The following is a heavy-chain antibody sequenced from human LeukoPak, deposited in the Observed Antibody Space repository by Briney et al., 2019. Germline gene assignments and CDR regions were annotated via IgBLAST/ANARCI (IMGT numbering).Heavy chain of an antibody. Sequence: SGTLSLTCTVSGDSIKSHYWSWIRQPPGKGLESIGYFSYSGSTDYNPSLKSRVTISADTSKNQFSLKLTSVTAADTAVYYCARGGASSDWFDPWGQGTLVTVSS. J-gene: IGHJ5*02. D-gene: IGHD6-25*01. V-gene: IGHV4-59*11. CDR1: GDSIKSHY. CDR3: ARGGASSDWFDP. CDR2: FSYSGST.